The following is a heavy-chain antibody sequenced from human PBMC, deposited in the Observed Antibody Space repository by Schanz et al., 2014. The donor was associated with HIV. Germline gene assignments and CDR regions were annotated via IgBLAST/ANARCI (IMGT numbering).Heavy chain of an antibody. CDR3: ASDLSVYSSSSSV. V-gene: IGHV1-2*02. CDR2: INPNSGGT. J-gene: IGHJ6*02. CDR1: GYTFSRSA. Sequence: QVQLVQSGTEVAQPGASVKVSCKASGYTFSRSAISWVRQAPGQGLEWMGWINPNSGGTNSAQKFQGRVTMSMDTSISTAYMEVRSLRSDDTAVYYCASDLSVYSSSSSVWGQGTTVTVSS. D-gene: IGHD6-13*01.